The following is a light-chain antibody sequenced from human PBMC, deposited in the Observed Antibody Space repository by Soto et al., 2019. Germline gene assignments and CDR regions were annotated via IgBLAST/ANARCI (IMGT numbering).Light chain of an antibody. V-gene: IGKV4-1*01. Sequence: DIVMTQSPDSLAVSLGERATINCKSSQSVLYSSTNKNYLAWYQQKAGQPPKLLIYWASTRESGVPDRISGSGSGTDFTLTNSSQQAEDVAVYYCQQYSSSPRTFGQGTKLEIK. CDR3: QQYSSSPRT. CDR2: WAS. J-gene: IGKJ2*01. CDR1: QSVLYSSTNKNY.